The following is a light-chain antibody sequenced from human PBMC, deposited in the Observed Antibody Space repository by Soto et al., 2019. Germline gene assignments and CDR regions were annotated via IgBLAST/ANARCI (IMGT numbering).Light chain of an antibody. CDR3: QQGSNWPLT. CDR2: DAS. V-gene: IGKV3-11*01. Sequence: EIVLTQSPATLSLSPGERATLSCRASQSVSSYLAWYQQKPGQAPSLLIYDASNRANGIPARFSGSGSGTDFTLTISSLEPEDFAVYYCQQGSNWPLTFGGGTKVEIK. CDR1: QSVSSY. J-gene: IGKJ4*01.